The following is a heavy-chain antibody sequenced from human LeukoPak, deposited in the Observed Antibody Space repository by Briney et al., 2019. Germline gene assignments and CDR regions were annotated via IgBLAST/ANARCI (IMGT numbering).Heavy chain of an antibody. CDR2: INAGNGNT. Sequence: ASVKVSCKAPGYTFTSYAMHWVRQAPGQRLEWMGWINAGNGNTKYSQKFQGRVTITRDTSASTAYMELSSPRSEDTAVYYCATVPKGYDSSGYHPWGQGTLVTVSS. D-gene: IGHD3-22*01. CDR3: ATVPKGYDSSGYHP. J-gene: IGHJ5*02. V-gene: IGHV1-3*01. CDR1: GYTFTSYA.